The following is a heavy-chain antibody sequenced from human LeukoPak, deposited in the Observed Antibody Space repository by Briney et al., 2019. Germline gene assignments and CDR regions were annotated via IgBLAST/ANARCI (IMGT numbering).Heavy chain of an antibody. CDR2: IGGSGSPI. CDR3: ARVSSGYSSGWYTH. Sequence: GGSLRLSCAASRFTFSSYEMNWVRQAPGKGLEWVSYIGGSGSPIYYADSVKGRFTISRDNAKNSLYLQMNSLRAEDTAVYYCARVSSGYSSGWYTHWGQGTLVTVSS. V-gene: IGHV3-48*03. CDR1: RFTFSSYE. J-gene: IGHJ4*02. D-gene: IGHD6-19*01.